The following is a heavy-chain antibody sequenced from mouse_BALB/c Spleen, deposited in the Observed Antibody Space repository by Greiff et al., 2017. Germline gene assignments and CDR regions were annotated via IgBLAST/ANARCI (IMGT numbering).Heavy chain of an antibody. CDR3: TRGVPYFDY. CDR2: ISSGGSYT. Sequence: EVMLVESGGGLVKPGGSLKLSCAASGFTFSSYTMSWVRQTPEKRLEWVATISSGGSYTYYPDSVKGRFTISRDNAKNTLYLQMSSLKSEDTAMYYCTRGVPYFDYWGQGTTLTVSS. CDR1: GFTFSSYT. D-gene: IGHD5-1*01. J-gene: IGHJ2*01. V-gene: IGHV5-6-4*01.